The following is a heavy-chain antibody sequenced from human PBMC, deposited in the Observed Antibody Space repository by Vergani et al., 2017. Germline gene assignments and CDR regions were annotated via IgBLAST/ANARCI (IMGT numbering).Heavy chain of an antibody. V-gene: IGHV4-59*02. J-gene: IGHJ4*02. Sequence: QVKLQESGPGLVKTSETLSLTCTVSGASVNSYYWSWIRQPPGKGLEWMGYVSFRRGTLYDPSVKGRMTISLNTSSNQFSLYLTSVTAAYTAVYYCARSRIYYGAGSPDYWGQGTLVTVSS. D-gene: IGHD3-10*01. CDR2: VSFRRGT. CDR1: GASVNSYY. CDR3: ARSRIYYGAGSPDY.